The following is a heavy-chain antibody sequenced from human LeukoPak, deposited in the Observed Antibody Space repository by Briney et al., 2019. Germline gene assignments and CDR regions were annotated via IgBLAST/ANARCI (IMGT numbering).Heavy chain of an antibody. CDR3: ARGYDSWSGPEGYYFDY. J-gene: IGHJ4*02. D-gene: IGHD3-3*01. V-gene: IGHV3-64*01. Sequence: PGGSLRLSCAASGFTFSSYAIYWVRQAPGKGLEYVSGISSNGGSTYYANSVKGRFAVSRDNSKNTLYLQMGSLRAEDMAVYYCARGYDSWSGPEGYYFDYWGQGTLVTVSS. CDR2: ISSNGGST. CDR1: GFTFSSYA.